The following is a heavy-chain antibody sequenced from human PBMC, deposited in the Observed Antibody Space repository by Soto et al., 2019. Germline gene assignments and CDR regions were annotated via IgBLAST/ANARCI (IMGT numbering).Heavy chain of an antibody. D-gene: IGHD5-18*01. J-gene: IGHJ6*02. Sequence: GESLKISCNGSGYSFTSYWIGWVRQMPGKGLEWMGIIYPGDSDTRYSPSFQGQVTISADKSISTAYLQWSSLKASDTAKYYCARSRRGHSYGRYYGMDVWGQGTTVTVYS. CDR1: GYSFTSYW. V-gene: IGHV5-51*01. CDR3: ARSRRGHSYGRYYGMDV. CDR2: IYPGDSDT.